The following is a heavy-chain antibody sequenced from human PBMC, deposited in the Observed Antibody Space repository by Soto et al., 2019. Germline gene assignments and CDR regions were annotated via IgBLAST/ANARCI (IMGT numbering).Heavy chain of an antibody. D-gene: IGHD2-15*01. CDR1: GYTFTTYG. J-gene: IGHJ4*02. CDR3: AREYCSGGSCSGTDY. CDR2: ISGYNDNT. Sequence: GASVKVSCKASGYTFTTYGISWVRQAPGQGLEWMGWISGYNDNTKYAQNLQGRVTMTTDTSTTTAYMELRSLRSDDTAVYYCAREYCSGGSCSGTDYWGKGTPVTVSS. V-gene: IGHV1-18*01.